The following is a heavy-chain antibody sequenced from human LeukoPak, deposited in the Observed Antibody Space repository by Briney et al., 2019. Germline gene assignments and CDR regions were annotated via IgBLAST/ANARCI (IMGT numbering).Heavy chain of an antibody. V-gene: IGHV1-69*05. CDR1: GGTFSSYA. Sequence: SVKVSCKASGGTFSSYAISWVRQAPGQGLEWMGGIIPIFGTANYAQKFQGRVTTTTDESTSTAYMELSSLRSEDTAVYYCARGTIFGVVTNWYFDYWGQGTLVTVSS. CDR3: ARGTIFGVVTNWYFDY. CDR2: IIPIFGTA. D-gene: IGHD3-3*01. J-gene: IGHJ4*02.